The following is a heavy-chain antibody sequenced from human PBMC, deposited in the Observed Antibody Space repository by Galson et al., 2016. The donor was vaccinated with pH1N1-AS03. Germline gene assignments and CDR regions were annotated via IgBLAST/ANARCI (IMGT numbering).Heavy chain of an antibody. J-gene: IGHJ4*02. D-gene: IGHD2-2*01. Sequence: SLRLSCAASGFTFSSYEMNWVRQAPGKGLEWVSYISSSGSTIYYADSVKGRFTISRDNAMNSLYLQMNSLRAEDTAVYYCARDYDCSSTSCYGQDYFDYWGQGTLVTVSS. CDR3: ARDYDCSSTSCYGQDYFDY. CDR1: GFTFSSYE. CDR2: ISSSGSTI. V-gene: IGHV3-48*03.